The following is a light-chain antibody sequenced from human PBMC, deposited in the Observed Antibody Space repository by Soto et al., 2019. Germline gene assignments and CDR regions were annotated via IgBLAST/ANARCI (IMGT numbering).Light chain of an antibody. V-gene: IGLV4-69*01. CDR2: LNSDGSH. J-gene: IGLJ3*02. Sequence: QLVLTQSPSASASLGASVKLTCTLSSGHNNYAIAWHQQQPEKGPRYLMKLNSDGSHSKGDGIPDRFSGSSSGAERYLTNSSLQSEDEADYYCQTWGTGIGVFGGGTKLTVL. CDR1: SGHNNYA. CDR3: QTWGTGIGV.